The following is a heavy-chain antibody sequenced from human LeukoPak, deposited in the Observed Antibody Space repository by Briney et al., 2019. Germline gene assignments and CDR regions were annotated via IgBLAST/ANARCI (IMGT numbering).Heavy chain of an antibody. CDR3: ARGEGYCSGGSCYPGRYFDN. J-gene: IGHJ4*02. V-gene: IGHV4-59*01. CDR1: GGSISTYH. Sequence: PSGTLSLTCTVSGGSISTYHWNWIRQPPGQGLELIGYICDNGITNYNPSLKSRVTMSVDTSKNQFSLRLRSVHAADTAVYYCARGEGYCSGGSCYPGRYFDNWGQGTLVAVSS. CDR2: ICDNGIT. D-gene: IGHD2-15*01.